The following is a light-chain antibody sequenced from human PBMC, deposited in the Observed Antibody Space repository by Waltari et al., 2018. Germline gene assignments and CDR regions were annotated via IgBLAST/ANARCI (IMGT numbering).Light chain of an antibody. Sequence: QSALTQPASVSGSPGQSITISCTGTSSDVGSYNYVSCYQQHPGKAPKLMIYEVSNRPSGLSDRFSGSKSGNTASLTISELQAEDEADYYCSAYAGNDLVIFGGGTKLTVL. CDR1: SSDVGSYNY. V-gene: IGLV2-14*01. CDR3: SAYAGNDLVI. CDR2: EVS. J-gene: IGLJ2*01.